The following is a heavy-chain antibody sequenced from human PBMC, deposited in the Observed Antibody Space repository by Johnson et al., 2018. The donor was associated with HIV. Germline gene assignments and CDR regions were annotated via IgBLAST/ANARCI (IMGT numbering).Heavy chain of an antibody. J-gene: IGHJ3*02. CDR3: AKDIQGSWFPNALDI. D-gene: IGHD6-13*01. V-gene: IGHV3-30*02. Sequence: VQLVESGGGVVQPGGSLRLSCAASGFTFSGYGMHWVRQAPGKGLEWVSFIRYDGSDKYCIDSVEGRFTISRDNSKNTLYLQMSSLRLEDTAGYYCAKDIQGSWFPNALDIWGQGTMVTVSS. CDR1: GFTFSGYG. CDR2: IRYDGSDK.